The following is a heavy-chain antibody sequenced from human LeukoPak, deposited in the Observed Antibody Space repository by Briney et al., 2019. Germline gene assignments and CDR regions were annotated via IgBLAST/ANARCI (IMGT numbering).Heavy chain of an antibody. Sequence: GESLKISCKGSGYSFTSYWIGWVRQMPGKGLEWMGIIYPGDSDTRYSPSFQGQVTISADKSISTAYLQWSGLKASDTAMYYCARQVRYCSGGSCYYYYYYMDVWGKGTTVTVSS. CDR1: GYSFTSYW. CDR2: IYPGDSDT. CDR3: ARQVRYCSGGSCYYYYYYMDV. J-gene: IGHJ6*03. D-gene: IGHD2-15*01. V-gene: IGHV5-51*01.